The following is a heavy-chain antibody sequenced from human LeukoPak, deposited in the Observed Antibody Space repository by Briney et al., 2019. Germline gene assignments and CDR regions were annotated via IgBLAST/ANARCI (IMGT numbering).Heavy chain of an antibody. V-gene: IGHV1-24*01. CDR1: GYTLTELS. CDR2: FDPEDGET. J-gene: IGHJ3*02. D-gene: IGHD2-15*01. CDR3: ATRDHCSGGSCYSRNAFDI. Sequence: ASVKVSCKVSGYTLTELSMHWVRQAPGKGLEWMGGFDPEDGETIYAQKFQGRVTMTEDTSTDTAYMELSSLRSEDTAVYYCATRDHCSGGSCYSRNAFDIWGRGTMVTVSS.